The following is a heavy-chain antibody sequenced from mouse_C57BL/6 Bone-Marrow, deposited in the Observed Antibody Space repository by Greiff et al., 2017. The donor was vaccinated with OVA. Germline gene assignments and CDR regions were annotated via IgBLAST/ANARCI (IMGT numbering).Heavy chain of an antibody. CDR1: GYTFTSYW. CDR3: ARRGDGSSYGYFDV. J-gene: IGHJ1*03. V-gene: IGHV1-69*01. Sequence: VQLQQPGAELVMPGASVKLPCKASGYTFTSYWMHWVKQRPGQGLEWIGEIDPSDSYTNYNQKFKGKSTLTVDKSSSTAYMQLSSLTSEDSAVYYCARRGDGSSYGYFDVWGTGTTVTVSS. CDR2: IDPSDSYT. D-gene: IGHD1-1*01.